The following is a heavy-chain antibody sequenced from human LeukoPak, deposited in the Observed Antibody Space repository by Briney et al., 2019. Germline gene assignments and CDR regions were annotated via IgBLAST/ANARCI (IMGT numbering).Heavy chain of an antibody. CDR3: ARGSHYFDF. D-gene: IGHD6-25*01. CDR2: ISDNSRTI. Sequence: PGGSLRLSCAASGLTFSVHEMNCVRQAPGKRLEWLSYISDNSRTIYYADSVDGRFTISRDNGKNSLYLHMNRLTVEDTAIYYCARGSHYFDFWGRGTLVTVAS. V-gene: IGHV3-48*03. CDR1: GLTFSVHE. J-gene: IGHJ4*02.